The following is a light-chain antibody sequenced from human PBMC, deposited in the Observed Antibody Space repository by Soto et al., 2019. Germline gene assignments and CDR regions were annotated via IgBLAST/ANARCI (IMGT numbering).Light chain of an antibody. J-gene: IGKJ4*01. V-gene: IGKV1-5*03. Sequence: DIQMTQSPSTLSAPVGDRVTITCRASQSVGRRLAWYQHKPGQAPKIVMYEASNLQTGVPSRFSGSGSGTEVTLTISSLQPDDLATYYCQQYYIYSFTFGGGTKVEIK. CDR1: QSVGRR. CDR3: QQYYIYSFT. CDR2: EAS.